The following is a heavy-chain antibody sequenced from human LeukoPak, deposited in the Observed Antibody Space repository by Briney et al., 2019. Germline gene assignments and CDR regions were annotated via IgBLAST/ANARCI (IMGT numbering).Heavy chain of an antibody. Sequence: GASVKVSCKASGGTFSSYAISWVRQAPGQGLEWMGGIIPIFGTANYAQKFQGRATITADESTSTAYMELSSLRSEDTAVYYCARGHCTNGVCYYYGMDVWGQGTTVTVSS. CDR3: ARGHCTNGVCYYYGMDV. CDR2: IIPIFGTA. D-gene: IGHD2-8*01. V-gene: IGHV1-69*13. J-gene: IGHJ6*02. CDR1: GGTFSSYA.